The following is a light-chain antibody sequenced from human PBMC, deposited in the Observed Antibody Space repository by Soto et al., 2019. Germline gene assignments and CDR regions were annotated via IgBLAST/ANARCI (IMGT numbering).Light chain of an antibody. CDR2: DAS. Sequence: EMMLTQSPGTLSLSPGDRATLSCRASQIVRSNSLAWYQQKPGQAPRLLIYDASYRATGIPARFSGSGSGTDFTLTISSLEPEDFAVYYCQQRSNWPLTFGGGTKVDIK. CDR1: QIVRSN. J-gene: IGKJ4*01. CDR3: QQRSNWPLT. V-gene: IGKV3-11*01.